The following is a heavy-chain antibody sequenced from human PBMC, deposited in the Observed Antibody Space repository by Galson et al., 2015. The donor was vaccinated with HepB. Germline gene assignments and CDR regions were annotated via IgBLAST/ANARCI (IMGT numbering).Heavy chain of an antibody. Sequence: LRLSCAASGFTFSSYAMSWVRQAPGKGLEWVSTISGSGGSTYYADSVKGRFTISRDNFKNTLFLQMNSLRAEDTAVYYCAKLADESYYYGSGSRTYFDYWGQGTLGTVSS. V-gene: IGHV3-23*01. CDR3: AKLADESYYYGSGSRTYFDY. J-gene: IGHJ4*02. CDR2: ISGSGGST. D-gene: IGHD3-10*01. CDR1: GFTFSSYA.